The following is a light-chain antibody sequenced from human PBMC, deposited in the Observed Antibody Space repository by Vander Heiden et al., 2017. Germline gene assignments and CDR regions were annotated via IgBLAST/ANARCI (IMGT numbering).Light chain of an antibody. CDR1: QNIGNW. Sequence: DIQMTQSPSSLSASVGDRVVITCRASQNIGNWLAWYQQIRGQAPSLLIYAASSLESGVPSRFSGNTSATHFTLTISHLPPDDFATYFCQQYNTYTFGQGTKVDIK. CDR3: QQYNTYT. J-gene: IGKJ2*01. V-gene: IGKV1-5*01. CDR2: AAS.